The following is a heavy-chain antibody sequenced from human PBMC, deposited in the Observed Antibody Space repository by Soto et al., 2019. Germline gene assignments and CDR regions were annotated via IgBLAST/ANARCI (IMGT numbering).Heavy chain of an antibody. V-gene: IGHV3-21*01. CDR2: ISSSSSYI. D-gene: IGHD4-4*01. J-gene: IGHJ6*02. CDR1: GFTFSSYS. Sequence: EVQLVESGGGLVKHGGSLRLSCAASGFTFSSYSMNWVRQAPGKGLEWVSSISSSSSYIYYADSVKGRFTISRDNAKNSLYLQMNSLRAEDTAVYYCARDRDYHDYRVDYYGMDVWGQGTTVTVSS. CDR3: ARDRDYHDYRVDYYGMDV.